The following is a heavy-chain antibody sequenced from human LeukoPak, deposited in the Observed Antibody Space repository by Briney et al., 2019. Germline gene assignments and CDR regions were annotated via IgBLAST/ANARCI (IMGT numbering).Heavy chain of an antibody. CDR3: ARFGPFSSSWY. V-gene: IGHV3-66*01. CDR2: IYSAGTT. CDR1: EFTVGSNY. J-gene: IGHJ4*02. Sequence: GGSLRLSCAASEFTVGSNYMSWVRQAPGKGLEWVSVIYSAGTTYSADSVKGRFTISRDNAKNSLYLQMNSLRAEDTAVYYCARFGPFSSSWYWGQGTLVTVSS. D-gene: IGHD6-13*01.